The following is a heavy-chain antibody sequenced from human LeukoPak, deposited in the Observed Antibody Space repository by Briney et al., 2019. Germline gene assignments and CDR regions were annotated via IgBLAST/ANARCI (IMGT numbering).Heavy chain of an antibody. Sequence: GGTLRLSCAASGFTFSSHGMSWVRQAPGKGLEWVSTLSGSGGTIHYADSVRGRFTISRDNYKNTLYLQMNSLRVEDTAVYYCAKGAYSSGWLPFDHWGQGTLVSVAS. V-gene: IGHV3-23*01. J-gene: IGHJ4*02. CDR1: GFTFSSHG. D-gene: IGHD6-19*01. CDR2: LSGSGGTI. CDR3: AKGAYSSGWLPFDH.